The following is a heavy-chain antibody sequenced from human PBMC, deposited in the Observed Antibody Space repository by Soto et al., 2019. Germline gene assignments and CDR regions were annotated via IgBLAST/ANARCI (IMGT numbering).Heavy chain of an antibody. V-gene: IGHV4-4*07. CDR2: IYTSGST. D-gene: IGHD2-15*01. J-gene: IGHJ4*02. Sequence: SETLSLTCTVSGGSISSYYWSWIRQPAGKGLEWIGRIYTSGSTNYNPSLKSRVTMSVDTSKNQFSLKLSSVTAADTAVYYCARARIYCSGGSCYPRPYYFDYWGQGTLVTVSS. CDR3: ARARIYCSGGSCYPRPYYFDY. CDR1: GGSISSYY.